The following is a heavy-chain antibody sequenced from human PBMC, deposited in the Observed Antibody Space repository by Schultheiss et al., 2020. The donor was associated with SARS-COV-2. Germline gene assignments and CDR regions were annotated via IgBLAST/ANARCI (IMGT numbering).Heavy chain of an antibody. V-gene: IGHV1-8*03. J-gene: IGHJ5*02. D-gene: IGHD6-6*01. CDR3: ARRMYSSSSGFDP. CDR1: GGTFSSHV. CDR2: MNPNSGNT. Sequence: ASVKVSCKTSGGTFSSHVVSWVRQATGQGLEWMGWMNPNSGNTGYAQKFQGRVTITADESTSTAYMELSSLRSEDTAVYYCARRMYSSSSGFDPWGQGTLVTVSS.